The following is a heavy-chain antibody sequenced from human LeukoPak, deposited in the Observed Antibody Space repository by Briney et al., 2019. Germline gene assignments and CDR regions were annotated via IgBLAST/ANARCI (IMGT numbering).Heavy chain of an antibody. CDR2: IRSDGSDK. V-gene: IGHV3-30*02. Sequence: TGGSLRLSCAASGFTFSGYDMHWVRQAPGKGLEWVALIRSDGSDKYYADSVKGRFTISRDNSKNTLFLQMNSLRAEDTAVYYCAKADYYDFDSWGQGTLVTVSS. D-gene: IGHD3-10*01. CDR1: GFTFSGYD. J-gene: IGHJ4*02. CDR3: AKADYYDFDS.